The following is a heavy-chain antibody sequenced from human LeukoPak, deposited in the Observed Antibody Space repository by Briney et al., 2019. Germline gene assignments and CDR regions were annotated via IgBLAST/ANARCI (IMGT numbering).Heavy chain of an antibody. CDR1: GYSFTSYW. V-gene: IGHV5-10-1*01. Sequence: GESLKISCKGSGYSFTSYWISWVRQMPGKGLEWMGRVDPSDSYTNYSPSFQGHVTIPADKSISTAYLQWSSLKASDTAMYYCARHQDYYDSSENWFDPWGQGTLVTVSS. CDR2: VDPSDSYT. D-gene: IGHD3-22*01. J-gene: IGHJ5*02. CDR3: ARHQDYYDSSENWFDP.